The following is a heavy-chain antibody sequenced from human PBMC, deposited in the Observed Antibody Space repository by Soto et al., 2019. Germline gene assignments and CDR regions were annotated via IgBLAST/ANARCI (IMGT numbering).Heavy chain of an antibody. Sequence: SETLSLTCTVSGASISSRTYYWGWIRQPPGKGPEWIGSIFCSRSTYYNPSLKSRVTISVDTSKNQFSLKLRAVTAADTAVYYCALLGVVVIINYYYCMDVWGQVTTVTFSS. V-gene: IGHV4-39*01. CDR3: ALLGVVVIINYYYCMDV. J-gene: IGHJ6*01. D-gene: IGHD3-22*01. CDR2: IFCSRST. CDR1: GASISSRTYY.